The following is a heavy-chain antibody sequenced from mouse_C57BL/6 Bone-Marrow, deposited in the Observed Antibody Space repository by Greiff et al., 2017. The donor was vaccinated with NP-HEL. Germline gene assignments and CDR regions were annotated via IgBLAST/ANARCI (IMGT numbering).Heavy chain of an antibody. D-gene: IGHD2-1*01. J-gene: IGHJ4*01. Sequence: QVQLQQPGAELVKPGASVKLSCKASGYTFTSYWMHWVKQRPGQGLEWIGMIHPNSGSTNYNEKFKSKATLTVDKSSSTAYMQLSSLTSEDSAVYYCCFYGNYDAMDYWGQGTSVTVSS. CDR3: CFYGNYDAMDY. CDR1: GYTFTSYW. V-gene: IGHV1-64*01. CDR2: IHPNSGST.